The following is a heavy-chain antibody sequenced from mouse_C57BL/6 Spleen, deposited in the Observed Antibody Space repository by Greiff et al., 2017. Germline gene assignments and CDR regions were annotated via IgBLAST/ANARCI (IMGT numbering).Heavy chain of an antibody. CDR1: GYSFTGYY. D-gene: IGHD2-3*01. CDR2: INPSTGGT. J-gene: IGHJ4*01. CDR3: ARGLYDGYYFYYAMDY. Sequence: VQLQQSGPELVKPGASVKISCKASGYSFTGYYMNWVKQSPEKSLEWIGEINPSTGGTTYNQKFKAKATLTVDKSSSTAYMQLKSLTSEDSAVYYCARGLYDGYYFYYAMDYWGQGTSVTVSS. V-gene: IGHV1-42*01.